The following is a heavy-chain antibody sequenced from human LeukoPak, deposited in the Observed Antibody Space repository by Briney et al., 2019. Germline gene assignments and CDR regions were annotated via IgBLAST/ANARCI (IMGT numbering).Heavy chain of an antibody. Sequence: GGSLRLSCAASGSIFSSYWMNWVRQAPGKGLEWVANIKQEGSEKYYVDSVKGRFTISRDNAKNSLYLQMDSLRAEDTAVYYCAGGSGWLIDYWGQGTLVTVSS. CDR3: AGGSGWLIDY. CDR2: IKQEGSEK. J-gene: IGHJ4*02. D-gene: IGHD6-19*01. V-gene: IGHV3-7*01. CDR1: GSIFSSYW.